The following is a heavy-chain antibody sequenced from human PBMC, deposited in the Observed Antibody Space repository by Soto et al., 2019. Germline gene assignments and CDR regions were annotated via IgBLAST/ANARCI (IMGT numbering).Heavy chain of an antibody. Sequence: ASVKVSCKASGGTFSSYTISWVRQAPGQGLEWMGRIIPILGIANYAQKFQGRVTITADKSTSTAYMELSSLRSEDTAVYYCARYCSGGSCYGQSYYYYMDVWGKGTTVTVSS. CDR2: IIPILGIA. J-gene: IGHJ6*03. D-gene: IGHD2-15*01. CDR3: ARYCSGGSCYGQSYYYYMDV. V-gene: IGHV1-69*02. CDR1: GGTFSSYT.